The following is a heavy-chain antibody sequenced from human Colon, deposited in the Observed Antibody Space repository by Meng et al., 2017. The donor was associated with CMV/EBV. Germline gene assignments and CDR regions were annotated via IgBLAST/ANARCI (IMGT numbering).Heavy chain of an antibody. V-gene: IGHV4-34*01. CDR2: INHNGIT. Sequence: GVPLSGYHWSWIRQAPGKDLEWIGDINHNGITKYNPSLKSRLTMSVDMSGNEFSLRLSSVTAADTAVYYCARQIWSGSLYNWFDPWGQGTLVTVSS. D-gene: IGHD3-3*01. CDR1: GVPLSGYH. CDR3: ARQIWSGSLYNWFDP. J-gene: IGHJ5*02.